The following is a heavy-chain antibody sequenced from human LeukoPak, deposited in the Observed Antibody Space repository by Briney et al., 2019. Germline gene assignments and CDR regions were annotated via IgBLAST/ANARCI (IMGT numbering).Heavy chain of an antibody. Sequence: ASVKVSCKAPGYTFTSYGISWVRQAPGQGLEWMGWISAYNGNTNYAQKLQGRVTMTTDTSTSTAYMELRSLRSDDTAVYYCARGDYYDSSAHFDYWGQGTLVTVSS. V-gene: IGHV1-18*01. J-gene: IGHJ4*02. CDR3: ARGDYYDSSAHFDY. D-gene: IGHD3-22*01. CDR1: GYTFTSYG. CDR2: ISAYNGNT.